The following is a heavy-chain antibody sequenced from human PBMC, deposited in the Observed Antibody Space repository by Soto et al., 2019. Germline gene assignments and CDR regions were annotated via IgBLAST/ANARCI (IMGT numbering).Heavy chain of an antibody. CDR1: GYTFTGYY. Sequence: QVQLVQSGAEVKKPGASVKVSCKASGYTFTGYYMHWVRQAPGQGLEWMGWINPNSGGTNYAQKFQGWVTMTRDTSISXAXMELSRLRSDDTAVYYCAILGGERGYCSGGSCPFDYWGQGTLVTVSS. CDR2: INPNSGGT. CDR3: AILGGERGYCSGGSCPFDY. D-gene: IGHD2-15*01. V-gene: IGHV1-2*04. J-gene: IGHJ4*02.